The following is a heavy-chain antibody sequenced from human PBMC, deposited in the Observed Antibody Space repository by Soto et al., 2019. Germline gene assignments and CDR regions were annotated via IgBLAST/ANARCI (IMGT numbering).Heavy chain of an antibody. D-gene: IGHD6-19*01. Sequence: PGGSLRLSCAASGFTFSSYVMHWVRQAPGKGLEWVALIWFDGIDKYYTESVKGRFTISRDNSKNTLYLQMNSLRAEDTAVYYCERDTIAVCGKPFDYWGQGTMVTVYS. CDR3: ERDTIAVCGKPFDY. CDR1: GFTFSSYV. V-gene: IGHV3-30*02. CDR2: IWFDGIDK. J-gene: IGHJ4*02.